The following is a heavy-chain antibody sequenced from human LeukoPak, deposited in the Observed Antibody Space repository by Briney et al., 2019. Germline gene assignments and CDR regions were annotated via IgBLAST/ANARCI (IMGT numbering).Heavy chain of an antibody. J-gene: IGHJ4*03. D-gene: IGHD1-1*01. CDR2: IDHRGDT. Sequence: SETLSLTCAVYGGSFSRYYWSWIRQSPGKGLEWIAEIDHRGDTNYNPYVKSRVTISVDTSKNQFPLKVRSLSAADTAVYYCARGPTISETGYFDFWGQGTLVTVSS. V-gene: IGHV4-34*01. CDR1: GGSFSRYY. CDR3: ARGPTISETGYFDF.